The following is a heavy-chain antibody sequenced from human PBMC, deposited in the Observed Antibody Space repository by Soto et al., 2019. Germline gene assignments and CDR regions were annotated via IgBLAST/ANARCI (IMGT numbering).Heavy chain of an antibody. J-gene: IGHJ6*03. V-gene: IGHV3-11*01. CDR1: GFTFSDSF. CDR3: AGDQRPNYMAV. CDR2: ISGRDGNI. Sequence: PGGSLRLSCAASGFTFSDSFMSWSRQTPGKGLEWLSYISGRDGNIYYADSARGRFTISRDNAKNSVYLQMNSLRAEDTAVYYCAGDQRPNYMAVWGKGTTVTVAS.